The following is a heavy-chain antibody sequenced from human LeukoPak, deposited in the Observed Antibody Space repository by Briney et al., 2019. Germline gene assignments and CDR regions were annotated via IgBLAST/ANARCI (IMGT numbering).Heavy chain of an antibody. CDR3: ARESSGYYYAPPQWFDP. CDR1: GYTLTELS. D-gene: IGHD3-22*01. CDR2: IIPIFGTA. V-gene: IGHV1-69*13. J-gene: IGHJ5*02. Sequence: SVTVSCKVSGYTLTELSMHWVRQAPGKGLEWMGGIIPIFGTANYAQKFQGRVTITADESTSTAYMELSSLRSEDTAVYYCARESSGYYYAPPQWFDPWGQGTLVTVSS.